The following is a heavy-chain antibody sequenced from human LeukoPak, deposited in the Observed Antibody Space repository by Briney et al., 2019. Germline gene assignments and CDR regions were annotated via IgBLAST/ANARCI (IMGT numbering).Heavy chain of an antibody. V-gene: IGHV4-59*08. J-gene: IGHJ3*02. D-gene: IGHD5-24*01. Sequence: SETLSLTCAVSGGSISGYYWSWIRQPPGRGLEWIGFIHYSGTTNYNPSLKSRVTISVDTSKNQFSLKLRSVTAADTAVYYCARHVTISGPYDASDIWGQGTMVTVSP. CDR1: GGSISGYY. CDR3: ARHVTISGPYDASDI. CDR2: IHYSGTT.